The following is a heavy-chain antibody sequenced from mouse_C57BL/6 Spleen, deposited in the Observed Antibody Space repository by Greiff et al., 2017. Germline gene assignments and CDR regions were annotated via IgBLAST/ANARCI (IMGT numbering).Heavy chain of an antibody. CDR2: ISPGSGST. Sequence: QVQLQQPGAELVKPGASVKMSCKASGYTFTSYWITWVKQRPGQGLEWIGDISPGSGSTNYNEKFKSKATLTVDTSSSTAYMQLSSMTSEDSAVYYCARERVLLRSSYYFDYWGQGTTLTVSS. J-gene: IGHJ2*01. V-gene: IGHV1-55*01. CDR1: GYTFTSYW. CDR3: ARERVLLRSSYYFDY. D-gene: IGHD1-1*01.